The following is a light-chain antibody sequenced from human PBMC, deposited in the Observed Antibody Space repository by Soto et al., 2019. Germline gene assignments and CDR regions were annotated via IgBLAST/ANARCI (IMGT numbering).Light chain of an antibody. CDR3: GSYTNINTRACV. J-gene: IGLJ1*01. Sequence: QSVLTQPPSVSGAPGQRVTISCSGNSSNLGAGYDVHWYQQLPGAAPKLVIFGNRNRPSGVPERFSGSKSGTSASLAITGLQAEDEADYYCGSYTNINTRACVFGTGTKLTVL. V-gene: IGLV1-40*01. CDR1: SSNLGAGYD. CDR2: GNR.